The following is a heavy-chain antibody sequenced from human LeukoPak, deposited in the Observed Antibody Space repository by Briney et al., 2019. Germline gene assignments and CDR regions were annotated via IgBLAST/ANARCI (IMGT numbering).Heavy chain of an antibody. D-gene: IGHD2-2*03. CDR2: ISSRSSYI. Sequence: GGSLRLSCAASGFTFSSYSMNWVRQAPGKGLEWVSFISSRSSYIYYADSVKGRFTISRDNAKNSLYLQMNSLRAEDTAVYYCARDNGYCSSTTCFYFDYWGQGTLVTVSS. CDR1: GFTFSSYS. CDR3: ARDNGYCSSTTCFYFDY. J-gene: IGHJ4*02. V-gene: IGHV3-21*01.